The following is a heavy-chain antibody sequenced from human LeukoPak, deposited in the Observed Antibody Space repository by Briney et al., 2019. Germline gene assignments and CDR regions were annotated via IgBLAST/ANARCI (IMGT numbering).Heavy chain of an antibody. Sequence: SVKVSCKASGGTFSSYAISWVRQAPGQGLEWMGGIIPIFGTANYAQKFQGRVTITADESTSTAYMELSSLRSEDTAVYYCARRTYYDFWKGNYFDYWGQGTLVTVSS. CDR1: GGTFSSYA. CDR3: ARRTYYDFWKGNYFDY. D-gene: IGHD3-3*01. V-gene: IGHV1-69*01. J-gene: IGHJ4*02. CDR2: IIPIFGTA.